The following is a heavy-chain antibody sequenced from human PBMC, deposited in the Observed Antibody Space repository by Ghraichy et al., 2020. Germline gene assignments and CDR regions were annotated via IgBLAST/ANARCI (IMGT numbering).Heavy chain of an antibody. CDR1: GFTFSSYS. CDR2: ISSSSSYI. J-gene: IGHJ4*02. CDR3: ASQLGYTWNIDY. V-gene: IGHV3-21*01. D-gene: IGHD1-1*01. Sequence: GGSLRLSCAASGFTFSSYSMNWVRQAPGKGLEWVSSISSSSSYIYYADSVKGRFTISRDNAKNSLYLQMNSLRAEDTAVYYCASQLGYTWNIDYWGQGNLATVS.